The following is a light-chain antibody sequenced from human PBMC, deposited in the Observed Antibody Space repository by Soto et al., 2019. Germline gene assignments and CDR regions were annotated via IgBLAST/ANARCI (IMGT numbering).Light chain of an antibody. CDR2: RAS. Sequence: DIQMTQSPSTLSASVGDRVTITCRASQSINSWLAWYQQKPGKAPRLLIYRASSLEGGVPSRFSGSGSGAEFNLTISSLQPDDFATCYCQPYDSYSGTFCPGTKVDIK. V-gene: IGKV1-5*03. CDR3: QPYDSYSGT. CDR1: QSINSW. J-gene: IGKJ3*01.